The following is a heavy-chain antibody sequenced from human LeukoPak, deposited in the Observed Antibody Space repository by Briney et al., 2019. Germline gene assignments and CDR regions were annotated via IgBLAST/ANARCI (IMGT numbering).Heavy chain of an antibody. V-gene: IGHV1-8*01. CDR3: ARGKYYYGSGTYYTRSYDWYFDL. J-gene: IGHJ2*01. Sequence: GASVKVSCKASGYTFTSYDINWVRQAPGQGPEWMGWMNPNSGNTGYAQKFQGRVTMTRDTSITTAYMDLSSLTSEDTAVYYCARGKYYYGSGTYYTRSYDWYFDLWGRGTLVTVSS. CDR1: GYTFTSYD. D-gene: IGHD3-10*01. CDR2: MNPNSGNT.